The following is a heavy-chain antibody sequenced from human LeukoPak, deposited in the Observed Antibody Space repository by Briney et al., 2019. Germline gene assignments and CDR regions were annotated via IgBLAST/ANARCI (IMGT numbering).Heavy chain of an antibody. J-gene: IGHJ4*02. D-gene: IGHD2-2*01. CDR3: ARCPVPADHLPFDY. V-gene: IGHV1-8*01. Sequence: ASVKVSCKASGYTFTSYDINWVRQATGRGLEWMEWMNPNSGNTGYTQKFQGRVTMTRNTSISTAYMELSSLRSEDTAVYYCARCPVPADHLPFDYWGQGTLVTVSS. CDR1: GYTFTSYD. CDR2: MNPNSGNT.